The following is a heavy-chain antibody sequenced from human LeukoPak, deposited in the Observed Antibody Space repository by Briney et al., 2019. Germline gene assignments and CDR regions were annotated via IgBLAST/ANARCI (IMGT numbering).Heavy chain of an antibody. Sequence: GGSLRLSCVASGFSFNSYNMNWVRQAPGKGLEGVSYISSSSSIIYYTDSVKGRFTISRDNAKNSLYLQMNSLRAEDTAVYYCATQRWYGDGLGYWGQGTLVSVSS. CDR3: ATQRWYGDGLGY. J-gene: IGHJ4*02. D-gene: IGHD4-17*01. CDR1: GFSFNSYN. V-gene: IGHV3-48*01. CDR2: ISSSSSII.